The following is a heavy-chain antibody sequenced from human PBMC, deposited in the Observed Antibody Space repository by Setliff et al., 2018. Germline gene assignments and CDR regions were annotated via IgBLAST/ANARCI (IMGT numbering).Heavy chain of an antibody. V-gene: IGHV1-69*10. CDR1: GYTFTSYG. D-gene: IGHD1-26*01. CDR2: IIPILGIA. J-gene: IGHJ3*02. Sequence: SVKVSCKASGYTFTSYGISWVRQAPGQGLEWIGGIIPILGIANYAQKFQGRVTITADKSTSTAYMELSSLRSEDTAVYYCASWWEGAFDIWGQGTMVTVSS. CDR3: ASWWEGAFDI.